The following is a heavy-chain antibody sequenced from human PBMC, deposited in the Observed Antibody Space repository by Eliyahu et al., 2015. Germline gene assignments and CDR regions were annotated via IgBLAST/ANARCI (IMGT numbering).Heavy chain of an antibody. J-gene: IGHJ4*02. CDR1: GFTXSSXA. Sequence: EVKLVESGGGLVQPGGSXXLXCAAXGFTXSSXAXSWVRQAPGKGPEWVSTITGPGRDTHYADSVQGRFTISRDNSKNALSLHMNGLRAEDSALYYCARHDSSVFGPYDYWGQGALV. CDR2: ITGPGRDT. V-gene: IGHV3-23*04. D-gene: IGHD3-22*01. CDR3: ARHDSSVFGPYDY.